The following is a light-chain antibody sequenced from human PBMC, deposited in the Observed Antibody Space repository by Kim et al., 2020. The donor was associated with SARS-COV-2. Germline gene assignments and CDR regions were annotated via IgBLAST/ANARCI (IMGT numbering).Light chain of an antibody. V-gene: IGKV3-11*01. CDR1: HSVSRF. CDR3: QQRDNWPLT. Sequence: LSPGERATLFCRASHSVSRFFAWYQQNPGQAPRLLIYDVSTRAIGVPARFSGGGSGKEFTLSISSLEPEDSARYYCQQRDNWPLTFGGGTKVDIK. CDR2: DVS. J-gene: IGKJ4*01.